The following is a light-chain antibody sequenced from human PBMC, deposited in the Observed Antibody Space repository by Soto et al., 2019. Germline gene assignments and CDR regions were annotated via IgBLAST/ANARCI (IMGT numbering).Light chain of an antibody. Sequence: DIQMTQSPSSLSASVGDRVTITCRASQSITNYLNWYQQKPGKAPKLLMYAISTLQSGVPSRFGGSGSGTDFALTITSLQAEDFATYYCQQLRMYPSTFGGGTKVDIK. CDR2: AIS. CDR1: QSITNY. J-gene: IGKJ4*01. CDR3: QQLRMYPST. V-gene: IGKV1-39*01.